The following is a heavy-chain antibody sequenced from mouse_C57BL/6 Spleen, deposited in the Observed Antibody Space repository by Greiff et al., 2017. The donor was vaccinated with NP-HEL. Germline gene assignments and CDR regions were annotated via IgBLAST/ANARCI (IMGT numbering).Heavy chain of an antibody. J-gene: IGHJ4*01. Sequence: QVQLQQPGAELVMPGASVKLSCKASGYTFTSYWMHWVKQRPGPGLEWIGEIDPSDSYNNYNQKFKGKSTLTVDKSSSTAYMQLSSLTSEDSAVYYCARSRRYYAMDYWGQGTSVTVSS. CDR3: ARSRRYYAMDY. CDR1: GYTFTSYW. CDR2: IDPSDSYN. V-gene: IGHV1-69*01.